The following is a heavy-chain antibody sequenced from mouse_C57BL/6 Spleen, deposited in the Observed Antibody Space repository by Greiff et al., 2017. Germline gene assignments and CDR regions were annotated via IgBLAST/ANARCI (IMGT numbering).Heavy chain of an antibody. CDR2: INPNYGST. V-gene: IGHV1-39*01. D-gene: IGHD1-1*01. CDR3: AGDKSDRSPWYFDV. CDR1: GYSFTDYN. Sequence: EVQLQQSGPELVKPGASVKISCKASGYSFTDYNMNWVKQSNGKSLEWIGVINPNYGSTSYNQKFKGKATLTVDQSSSTAYMQLNSLTSEDYAVXYCAGDKSDRSPWYFDVWGTGTTVTVSS. J-gene: IGHJ1*03.